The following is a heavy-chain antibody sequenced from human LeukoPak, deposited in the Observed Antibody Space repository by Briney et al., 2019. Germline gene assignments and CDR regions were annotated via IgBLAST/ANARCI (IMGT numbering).Heavy chain of an antibody. CDR1: GGSINSYY. Sequence: SETLSLTCTVSGGSINSYYWSWIRQPPGKGLEWIGYIYYSGSTNYNPSLKSRVTISVDTSKNQFSLKLSSVTAADTAVYYCARRYCSGGSCSSFDYWGQGTLVTVSS. CDR2: IYYSGST. J-gene: IGHJ4*02. D-gene: IGHD2-15*01. CDR3: ARRYCSGGSCSSFDY. V-gene: IGHV4-59*01.